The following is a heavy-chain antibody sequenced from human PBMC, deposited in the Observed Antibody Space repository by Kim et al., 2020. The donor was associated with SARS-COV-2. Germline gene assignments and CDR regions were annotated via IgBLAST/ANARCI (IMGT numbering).Heavy chain of an antibody. V-gene: IGHV4-39*01. J-gene: IGHJ3*02. D-gene: IGHD3-22*01. Sequence: SETLSLTCTVSGGSISSSSYYWGWIRQPPGKGLEWIGSIYYSGSTYYNPSLKSRVTISVDTSKNHFSLKLSSVTAADTAVYYCARQKYYYDSSGYYFPDAFDIWGQGTMVTVSS. CDR3: ARQKYYYDSSGYYFPDAFDI. CDR2: IYYSGST. CDR1: GGSISSSSYY.